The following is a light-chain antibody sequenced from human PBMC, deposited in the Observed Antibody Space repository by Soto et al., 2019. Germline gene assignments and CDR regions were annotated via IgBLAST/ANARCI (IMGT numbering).Light chain of an antibody. CDR1: QSVSSY. Sequence: EIVLTQSPATLSLSPGERATLSCRASQSVSSYLAWYQQKPGQAPRLLIYDASNRATGIPARFSGSGSGTDFTLNIRSLEPEDFAVYDCQQRRNWPPFTFGPGTKVDL. CDR2: DAS. V-gene: IGKV3-11*01. J-gene: IGKJ3*01. CDR3: QQRRNWPPFT.